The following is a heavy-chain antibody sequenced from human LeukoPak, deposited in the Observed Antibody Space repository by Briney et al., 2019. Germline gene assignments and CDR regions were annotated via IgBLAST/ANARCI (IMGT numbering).Heavy chain of an antibody. J-gene: IGHJ4*02. Sequence: GGSLRLSCAASGFTVSSNYMSWVRQAPGKGLDWVSVIYSGGNTYYADSVKGRFTISRDNSKNTLYLQMNSLRAEDTAVYYCAKDLYDYWGQGTLVTVSS. CDR1: GFTVSSNY. V-gene: IGHV3-53*01. CDR3: AKDLYDY. CDR2: IYSGGNT.